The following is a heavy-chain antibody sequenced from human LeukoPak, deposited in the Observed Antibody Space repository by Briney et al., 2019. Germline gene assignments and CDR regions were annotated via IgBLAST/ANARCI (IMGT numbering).Heavy chain of an antibody. V-gene: IGHV1-2*02. J-gene: IGHJ3*02. CDR2: INPNRGGT. CDR3: ARGLRGYCSGGSCYRGAFDI. Sequence: ASVKVSCKASGYTFTGYYMHWVRQAPGQGLEWMGWINPNRGGTNYAQKFQGRVTMTRDTSISTAYMELSRLRSDDTAVYYCARGLRGYCSGGSCYRGAFDIWGQGTMVTVSS. CDR1: GYTFTGYY. D-gene: IGHD2-15*01.